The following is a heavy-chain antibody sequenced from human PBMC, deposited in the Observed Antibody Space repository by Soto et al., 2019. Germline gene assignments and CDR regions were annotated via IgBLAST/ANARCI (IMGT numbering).Heavy chain of an antibody. CDR2: IFYSGST. Sequence: SETLSLTCTVSGGSISSYYWSWIRQPPGKGLEWIGYIFYSGSTNYNPSLKSRVTISVDTSKNQFSLKLSSVTAADTAMYYCARSDGRYWGQGTLVTVSS. V-gene: IGHV4-59*01. CDR3: ARSDGRY. CDR1: GGSISSYY. J-gene: IGHJ4*02.